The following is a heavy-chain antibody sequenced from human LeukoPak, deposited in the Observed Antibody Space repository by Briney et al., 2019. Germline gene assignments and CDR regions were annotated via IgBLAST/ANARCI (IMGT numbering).Heavy chain of an antibody. Sequence: ASVKVSCKASGYTVTSYDINWGRHATGQGLEWMGWMNPNSGNTDYAQKFQGRVTMTRNTSISTAYMELSSLRSEDTAVYYCARAESIAAAGDFDYWGQGTLVTVSS. V-gene: IGHV1-8*01. CDR2: MNPNSGNT. CDR3: ARAESIAAAGDFDY. CDR1: GYTVTSYD. J-gene: IGHJ4*02. D-gene: IGHD6-13*01.